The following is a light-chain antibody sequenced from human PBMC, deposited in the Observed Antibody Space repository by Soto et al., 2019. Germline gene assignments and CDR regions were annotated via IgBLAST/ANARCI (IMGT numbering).Light chain of an antibody. V-gene: IGKV3-20*01. CDR1: QSVSSSY. CDR3: QHYGSSPPMYT. Sequence: EIVLTQSPGTLSLSPGERATLSCRASQSVSSSYLAWYQQKPGQAPRLLIYGASSRATGIPDRFSVSVSGIDFTLTIIRLETEDFAVYYCQHYGSSPPMYTFGQWTKLEIK. CDR2: GAS. J-gene: IGKJ2*01.